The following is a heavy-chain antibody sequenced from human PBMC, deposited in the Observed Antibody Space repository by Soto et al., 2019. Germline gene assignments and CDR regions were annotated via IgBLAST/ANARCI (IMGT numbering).Heavy chain of an antibody. Sequence: KPSETLSLTCAVSGFSISSGYFWGWLRQPPGKGPEWRGSIYHSGTTYYNPPVKGRVTISVDTSKNQFSLKMSSVTAADTAVYYWERGGSGYYWFDPWGRGXVVTVSS. CDR1: GFSISSGYF. J-gene: IGHJ5*02. CDR2: IYHSGTT. CDR3: ERGGSGYYWFDP. V-gene: IGHV4-38-2*01. D-gene: IGHD3-22*01.